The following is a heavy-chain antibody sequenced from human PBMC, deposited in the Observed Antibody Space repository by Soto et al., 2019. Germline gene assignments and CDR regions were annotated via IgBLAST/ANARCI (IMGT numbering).Heavy chain of an antibody. D-gene: IGHD3-3*01. V-gene: IGHV3-30*04. CDR2: ISYDGSNK. J-gene: IGHJ2*01. CDR3: AREGTMRLAERYFDL. Sequence: GGSLRLSCAASGFTFSSYAMHWVRQAPGKGLEWVAVISYDGSNKYYADSVKGRFTISRDNSKNTLYLQMNSLRAEDTAVYYCAREGTMRLAERYFDLWGRGTLVTVSS. CDR1: GFTFSSYA.